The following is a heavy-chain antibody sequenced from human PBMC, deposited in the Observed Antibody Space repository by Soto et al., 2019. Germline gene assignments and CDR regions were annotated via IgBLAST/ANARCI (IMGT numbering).Heavy chain of an antibody. CDR1: GFTFSVSA. CDR3: SASGYDNFVNY. CDR2: IRSKTNSYAT. Sequence: GGSLRLSCAASGFTFSVSAIHWVRQASGKGLEWVGRIRSKTNSYATAYAASVKGRFTISRDDSKNTAWLQMDSLKAEDSAVYYCSASGYDNFVNYWGQGTLVTVSS. D-gene: IGHD5-12*01. J-gene: IGHJ4*02. V-gene: IGHV3-73*01.